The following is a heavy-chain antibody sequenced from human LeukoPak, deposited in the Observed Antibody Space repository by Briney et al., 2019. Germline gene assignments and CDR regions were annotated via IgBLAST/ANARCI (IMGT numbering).Heavy chain of an antibody. D-gene: IGHD4-23*01. CDR3: ARDRGYSSFDY. CDR2: IKENGSEI. Sequence: GGSLRHSRAASPFTLSSYRMSWVRPAPGKGLECVANIKENGSEINYVDSVKGRFTISRDNAKNSLFLQMNSLRVEDTAVYYCARDRGYSSFDYWGQGTLVTVSS. CDR1: PFTLSSYR. J-gene: IGHJ4*02. V-gene: IGHV3-7*01.